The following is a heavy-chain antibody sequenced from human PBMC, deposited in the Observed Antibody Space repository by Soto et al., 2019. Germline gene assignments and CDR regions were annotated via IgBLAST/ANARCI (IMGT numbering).Heavy chain of an antibody. CDR3: ARGPLLWGDV. Sequence: ASVKVSCKASGYTFTNYAMHWVRQAPGQRLEWMGWINAGNGNTKYSQKFQGRVTITRDTSASTAYMELSSLRYVDTAVYYCARGPLLWGDVWGQGTTVTVSS. CDR1: GYTFTNYA. J-gene: IGHJ6*02. D-gene: IGHD3-10*01. V-gene: IGHV1-3*01. CDR2: INAGNGNT.